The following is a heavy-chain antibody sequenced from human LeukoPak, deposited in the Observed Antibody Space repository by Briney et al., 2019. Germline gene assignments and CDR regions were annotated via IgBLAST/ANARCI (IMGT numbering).Heavy chain of an antibody. J-gene: IGHJ4*02. V-gene: IGHV4-34*01. D-gene: IGHD2-21*02. CDR2: IKQIGST. Sequence: PETLSLTCAVYGGSFSGYYWSWIRQPPGKGLEWIGEIKQIGSTNYNPSLKSRVTISVDTSKNQFSLKLSSVTAADTAVYYCARSGDYANYWGQGTLVPVSS. CDR3: ARSGDYANY. CDR1: GGSFSGYY.